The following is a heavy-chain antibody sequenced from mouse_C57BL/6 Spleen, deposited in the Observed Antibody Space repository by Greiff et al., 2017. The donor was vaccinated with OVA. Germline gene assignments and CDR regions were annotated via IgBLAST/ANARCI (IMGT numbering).Heavy chain of an antibody. CDR3: AREWNYYGSSLYDFDY. V-gene: IGHV1-81*01. J-gene: IGHJ2*01. D-gene: IGHD1-1*01. Sequence: VKLMESGAELARPGASVKLSCKASGYTFTSYGISWVKQRTGQGLEWIGEIYPRSGNTYYNEQFKGKATLTAVKSSSPAYRELRSLTSEDSAVYFCAREWNYYGSSLYDFDYWGQGTTLTVSS. CDR2: IYPRSGNT. CDR1: GYTFTSYG.